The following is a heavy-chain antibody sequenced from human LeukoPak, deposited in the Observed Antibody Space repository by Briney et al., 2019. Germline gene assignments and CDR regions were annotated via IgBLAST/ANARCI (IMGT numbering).Heavy chain of an antibody. J-gene: IGHJ6*03. CDR2: ISSSSSTI. CDR1: GFTFSNAW. V-gene: IGHV3-48*01. Sequence: GGSLRLSCAASGFTFSNAWKSWLGEPPGGGLEWVLYISSSSSTIYYADSVKGRFTISRDNAKNSLYLQMNSLRAEDTAVYYCARVAGLDPNIVVVPAAMVRKSNYYYYYMDVWGKGTTVTVSS. CDR3: ARVAGLDPNIVVVPAAMVRKSNYYYYYMDV. D-gene: IGHD2-2*01.